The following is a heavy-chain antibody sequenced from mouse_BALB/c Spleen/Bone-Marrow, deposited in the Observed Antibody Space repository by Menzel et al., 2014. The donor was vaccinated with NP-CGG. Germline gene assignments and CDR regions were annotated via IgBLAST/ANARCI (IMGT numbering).Heavy chain of an antibody. CDR3: ARQAYYDYDGYFDY. Sequence: EVKVEESGGDLVKPGGSLKLSCAASGFTFSSYGMSWVRQTPDKRLEWVATISSGGSYTYYPDNVKGRFNISRDNAKNTLYLQMSSLKSEDTAMYYCARQAYYDYDGYFDYWGQGTTLTVSS. D-gene: IGHD2-4*01. CDR2: ISSGGSYT. CDR1: GFTFSSYG. V-gene: IGHV5-6*02. J-gene: IGHJ2*01.